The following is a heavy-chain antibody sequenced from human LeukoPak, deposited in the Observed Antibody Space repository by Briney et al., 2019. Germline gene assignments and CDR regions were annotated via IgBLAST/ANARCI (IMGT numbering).Heavy chain of an antibody. V-gene: IGHV4-61*08. Sequence: SETLSLTCTVSGGSISSGGYYWSWIRQPPGKGLEWIGYIYYSGSTNYNPSLKSRVTISVDTSKNQFSLKLSSVTAADTAVYYCARSRGSWYNGYYFDYWGQGTLVTVSS. CDR1: GGSISSGGYY. CDR2: IYYSGST. D-gene: IGHD6-13*01. J-gene: IGHJ4*02. CDR3: ARSRGSWYNGYYFDY.